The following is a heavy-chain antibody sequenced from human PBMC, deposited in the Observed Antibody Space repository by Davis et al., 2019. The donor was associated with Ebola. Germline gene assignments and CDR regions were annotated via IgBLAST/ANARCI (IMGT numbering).Heavy chain of an antibody. CDR2: IWSAGSNK. V-gene: IGHV3-30*02. D-gene: IGHD2-21*01. Sequence: GESLKISCAASGFTFSSYGMHWVRQAPGKGLEWMALIWSAGSNKYYADSVKGRFTISRDNSKNTLYLQMNSLRAEDTAVYYCAKEGGGDLGADYWGQGTLVTVSS. CDR1: GFTFSSYG. CDR3: AKEGGGDLGADY. J-gene: IGHJ4*02.